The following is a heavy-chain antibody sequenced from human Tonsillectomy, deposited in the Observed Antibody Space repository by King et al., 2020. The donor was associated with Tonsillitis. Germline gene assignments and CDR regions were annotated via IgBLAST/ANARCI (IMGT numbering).Heavy chain of an antibody. CDR1: GFTFSSYA. Sequence: VQLVESGGGLVQPGGSLRLSCAASGFTFSSYAMHWVRQAPGKGLEYVSAISSNGGSTFYANSVKGRFAISRDNSKNTLYLHMGSLRAEDMAVYYCARDGAEHSGYDYRGRFDYWGQGTLVTVSS. CDR2: ISSNGGST. V-gene: IGHV3-64*01. J-gene: IGHJ4*02. D-gene: IGHD5-12*01. CDR3: ARDGAEHSGYDYRGRFDY.